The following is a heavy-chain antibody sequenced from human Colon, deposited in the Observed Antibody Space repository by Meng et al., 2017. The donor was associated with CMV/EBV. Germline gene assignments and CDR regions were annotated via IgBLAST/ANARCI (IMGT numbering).Heavy chain of an antibody. V-gene: IGHV1-2*02. CDR2: INSNSGAT. D-gene: IGHD1-26*01. J-gene: IGHJ4*02. CDR1: GYTFSDYH. CDR3: ARDPSGSRVPFDY. Sequence: QVQLVQSGAEVKKPGASVKVSCKTSGYTFSDYHIHWVRQAPGKGLEWMGWINSNSGATDYAQKFQGRFTMTRDTSITTVYMELSSLRSDDTAVYYCARDPSGSRVPFDYWGQGSLVTVSS.